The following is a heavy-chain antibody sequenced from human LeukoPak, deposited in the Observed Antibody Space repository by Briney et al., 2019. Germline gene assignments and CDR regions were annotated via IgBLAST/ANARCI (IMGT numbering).Heavy chain of an antibody. CDR2: INPSGGST. J-gene: IGHJ1*01. Sequence: ASVKVSCKASGYTFTSYYMHWVRQAPGQGLEWMGIINPSGGSTSYAQKFQGRVTMTRDTSTSTVYMELSSLRSEDTAVYYCARVANPWYYDSSCYYHPEYFQPWGQGTLVTVSS. CDR3: ARVANPWYYDSSCYYHPEYFQP. V-gene: IGHV1-46*01. CDR1: GYTFTSYY. D-gene: IGHD3-22*01.